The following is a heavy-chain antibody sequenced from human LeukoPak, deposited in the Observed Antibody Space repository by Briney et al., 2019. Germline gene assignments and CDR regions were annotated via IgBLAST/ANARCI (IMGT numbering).Heavy chain of an antibody. CDR1: GFTFSSYW. CDR3: ARDRTDLRFLEWLSTYYFDY. D-gene: IGHD3-3*01. CDR2: IKQDGSEK. Sequence: QAGGSLRLSCAASGFTFSSYWMSWVRQAPGKGLEWVATIKQDGSEKYYVGSVKGRFTISRDNAKNSLYLQMNSLRAEDTAVYYCARDRTDLRFLEWLSTYYFDYWGQGTLVTVSS. J-gene: IGHJ4*02. V-gene: IGHV3-7*01.